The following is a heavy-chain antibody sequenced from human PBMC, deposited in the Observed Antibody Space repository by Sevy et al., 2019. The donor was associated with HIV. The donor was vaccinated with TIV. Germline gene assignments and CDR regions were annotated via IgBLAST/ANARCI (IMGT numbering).Heavy chain of an antibody. V-gene: IGHV4-4*07. D-gene: IGHD5-18*01. J-gene: IGHJ6*03. Sequence: SETLSLTCTVSGGSISSYYWSWIRQPAGKGLEWIGRIYTSGSTNYNPSVKSRVTMSVDTSKNQFSLKLSSVTAADTAVYYCARDRSYGPPYYYYYYMDVWGKGTTVTVSS. CDR1: GGSISSYY. CDR3: ARDRSYGPPYYYYYYMDV. CDR2: IYTSGST.